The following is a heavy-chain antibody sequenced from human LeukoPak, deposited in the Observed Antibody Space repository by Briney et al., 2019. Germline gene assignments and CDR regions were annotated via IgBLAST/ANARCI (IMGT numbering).Heavy chain of an antibody. D-gene: IGHD2-2*01. CDR2: IYHSGST. Sequence: SETLSLTCTVSGGSISSSSYYWGWIRQPPGKGLEWIGSIYHSGSTYYNPSLKSRVTISVDTSKSQFTLKLSSVTAADTAVYYCARTAAMEGWFDPWGQGTLVTVSS. V-gene: IGHV4-39*06. CDR1: GGSISSSSYY. J-gene: IGHJ5*02. CDR3: ARTAAMEGWFDP.